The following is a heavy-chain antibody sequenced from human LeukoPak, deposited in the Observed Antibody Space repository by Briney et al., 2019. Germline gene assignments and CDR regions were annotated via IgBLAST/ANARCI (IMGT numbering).Heavy chain of an antibody. Sequence: GGSLRLSCAASGFTFSSYTMNWVRQGPGKGLEWVSFISRGGDAPSYADSVKGRFTIYRDNAKNSLYLRMNSLRDDDTAVYYCARDENWGFDYWGQGTLVTVSS. V-gene: IGHV3-48*02. CDR1: GFTFSSYT. CDR2: ISRGGDAP. J-gene: IGHJ4*02. D-gene: IGHD7-27*01. CDR3: ARDENWGFDY.